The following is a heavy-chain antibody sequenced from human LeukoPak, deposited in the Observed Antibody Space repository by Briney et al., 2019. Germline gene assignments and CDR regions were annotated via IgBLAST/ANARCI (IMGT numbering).Heavy chain of an antibody. Sequence: GGSLRLSCAASGFTFSDYYMSWIRQAPGKGLECVSYICDSGRTIYYADSVKGRFTISRDNAKNSVYLQMNNLGAEDTAVYYWARDRLGDYDHSGYYDKWGQGTLVTVSS. CDR3: ARDRLGDYDHSGYYDK. J-gene: IGHJ4*02. CDR2: ICDSGRTI. V-gene: IGHV3-11*01. D-gene: IGHD3-22*01. CDR1: GFTFSDYY.